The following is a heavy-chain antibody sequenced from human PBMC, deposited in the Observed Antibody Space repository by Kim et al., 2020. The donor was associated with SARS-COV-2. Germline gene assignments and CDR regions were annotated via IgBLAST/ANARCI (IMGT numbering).Heavy chain of an antibody. Sequence: GGSLRLSCAASGFTFSDYWMHWVRQAPGRGLVWVSRIKGDGSVTTYADSVKGRFTISRDNAKNTLYLEMNSLRAEDAAVYYCVRELADCVGDCLYRWGQGTRVPVFS. CDR3: VRELADCVGDCLYR. V-gene: IGHV3-74*01. CDR1: GFTFSDYW. CDR2: IKGDGSVT. D-gene: IGHD2-21*02. J-gene: IGHJ1*01.